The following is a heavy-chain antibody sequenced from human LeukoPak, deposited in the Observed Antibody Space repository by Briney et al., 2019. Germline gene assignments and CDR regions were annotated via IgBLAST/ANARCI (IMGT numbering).Heavy chain of an antibody. CDR1: GYSISSGYY. D-gene: IGHD3-22*01. CDR2: TYHSGST. CDR3: ARAGDYYDSSGYYGYYYYYMDV. J-gene: IGHJ6*03. Sequence: PSETLSLTRIVSGYSISSGYYWGWIRQPPGKGLEWIGSTYHSGSTYYNPSLKSRVTISVDTSKNQFSLKLSSVTAADTAVYYCARAGDYYDSSGYYGYYYYYMDVWGKGTTVTISS. V-gene: IGHV4-38-2*02.